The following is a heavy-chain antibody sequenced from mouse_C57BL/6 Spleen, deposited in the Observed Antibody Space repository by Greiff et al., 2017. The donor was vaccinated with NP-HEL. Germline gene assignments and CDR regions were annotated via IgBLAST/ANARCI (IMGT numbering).Heavy chain of an antibody. Sequence: QVQLQQSGPGLVAPSQSLSITCTVSGFSLTSYAISWVRQPPGQGLEWLGVIWTGGGTNYNSALKSRLSISKDNSKSQVFLKMNSLQTDDTARYYCARKIYYDYVHWYFDVWGTGTTVTVSS. J-gene: IGHJ1*03. CDR3: ARKIYYDYVHWYFDV. CDR2: IWTGGGT. D-gene: IGHD2-4*01. CDR1: GFSLTSYA. V-gene: IGHV2-9-1*01.